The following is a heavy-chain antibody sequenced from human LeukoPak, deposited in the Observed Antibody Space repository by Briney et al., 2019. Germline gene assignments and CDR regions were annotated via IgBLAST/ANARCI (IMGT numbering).Heavy chain of an antibody. CDR1: GFTFSSHG. D-gene: IGHD3-22*01. CDR3: ARGGYYYDTTGPFDY. V-gene: IGHV4-31*02. J-gene: IGHJ4*02. Sequence: LRLSCAASGFTFSSHGMHWVRQHPGKGLEWIGYIHHSGSTDYNPSLKSRVTISVDTSKNQFSLKLSSVTAADTAVYYCARGGYYYDTTGPFDYWGQGTLVTVSS. CDR2: IHHSGST.